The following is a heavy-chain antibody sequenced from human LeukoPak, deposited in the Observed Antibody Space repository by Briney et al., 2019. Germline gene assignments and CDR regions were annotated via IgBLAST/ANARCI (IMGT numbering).Heavy chain of an antibody. V-gene: IGHV4-4*07. CDR1: GGSINSYY. CDR3: ARGSGIVVVPAAIDAFDI. J-gene: IGHJ3*02. Sequence: PSETLSLTCTDSGGSINSYYYHWIRQPAGKGLEWIGRIYTSGSANYNPSLKSRVTISVDTSKNQFSLKLSSVTAADTAVYYCARGSGIVVVPAAIDAFDIWGQGTMVTVSS. D-gene: IGHD2-2*02. CDR2: IYTSGSA.